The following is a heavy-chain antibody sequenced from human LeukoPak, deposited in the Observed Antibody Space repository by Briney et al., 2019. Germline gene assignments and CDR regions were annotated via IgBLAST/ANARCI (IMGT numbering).Heavy chain of an antibody. CDR1: GFTFSSYS. CDR2: ISSSSSNI. V-gene: IGHV3-21*01. Sequence: GGSLRLSCAASGFTFSSYSMNWVRQAPGKGLEWVSSISSSSSNIYYADSVKGRFTISRDNAKNAKNSLYLQMNNLRAEDTAVYYCARNRGSQQFDYWGQGTLVTVSS. J-gene: IGHJ4*02. D-gene: IGHD1-26*01. CDR3: ARNRGSQQFDY.